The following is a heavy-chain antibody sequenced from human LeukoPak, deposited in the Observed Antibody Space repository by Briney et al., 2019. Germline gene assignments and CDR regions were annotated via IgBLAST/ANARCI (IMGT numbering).Heavy chain of an antibody. D-gene: IGHD3-10*01. CDR1: GFTFSRYW. V-gene: IGHV3-7*01. CDR3: VRGDYYDSGTSFIDAFDI. Sequence: GDSLRLYCSASGFTFSRYWMSWVRQAPGKGLEWVANIKQDGSQKFYVASVKGRFTISRDNAKNSLYLHMNSLRAEDTAVYYCVRGDYYDSGTSFIDAFDIWGQGTMVTVSS. CDR2: IKQDGSQK. J-gene: IGHJ3*02.